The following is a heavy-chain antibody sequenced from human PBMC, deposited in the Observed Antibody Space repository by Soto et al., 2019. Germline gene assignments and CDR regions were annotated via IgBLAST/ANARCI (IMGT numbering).Heavy chain of an antibody. Sequence: SRVRKNQRKGLEWVGRIKSKTDGGTTDYAEPVKGRFAISRDDSNNMVYLQMNSLKIEDTAVYFCTTDYYIPIIIARFEYWGHGTPVPVSS. D-gene: IGHD3-10*02. CDR3: TTDYYIPIIIARFEY. V-gene: IGHV3-15*01. J-gene: IGHJ4*01. CDR2: IKSKTDGGTT.